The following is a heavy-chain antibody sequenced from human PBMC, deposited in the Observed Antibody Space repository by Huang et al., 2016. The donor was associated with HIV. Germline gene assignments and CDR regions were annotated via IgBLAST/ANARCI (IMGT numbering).Heavy chain of an antibody. J-gene: IGHJ1*01. CDR3: ARVDLGFSSDWSNIYFQH. D-gene: IGHD6-19*01. CDR1: GYTFTGYY. CDR2: INPDNGGT. Sequence: QVQLVQSGAEVKVPGASVKVSCKASGYTFTGYYLHWVRQAPGQGLGWMGWINPDNGGTDHAQKFQGRVTMTRDTSISTAYMELRRLRPDDTAVYYCARVDLGFSSDWSNIYFQHWGQGTLVTVSS. V-gene: IGHV1-2*02.